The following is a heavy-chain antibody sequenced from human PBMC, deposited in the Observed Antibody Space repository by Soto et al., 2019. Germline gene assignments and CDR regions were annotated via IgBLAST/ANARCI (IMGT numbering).Heavy chain of an antibody. D-gene: IGHD1-26*01. CDR1: GGSFSGYY. CDR3: ARGRIVGANIDD. J-gene: IGHJ4*02. Sequence: SETLSLTCAVYGGSFSGYYWSWIRQPPGKGLEWIGEINHSGSTNYNPSLKSRVTISVDTSKNQFSLKLSSVTAADTAVYYCARGRIVGANIDDWGQGTLVT. V-gene: IGHV4-34*01. CDR2: INHSGST.